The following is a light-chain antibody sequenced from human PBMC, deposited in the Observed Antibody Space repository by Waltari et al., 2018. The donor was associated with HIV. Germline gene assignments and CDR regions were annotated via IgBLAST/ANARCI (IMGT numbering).Light chain of an antibody. J-gene: IGLJ2*01. CDR3: SAYTMSGSLV. Sequence: QSALTQPASLSGSPGQSIPITCSGTGSAIGLYDLVSWYRQEPGKAPRLLIYGVSNRPSEISRRFSGSKARTTASLTISALQADDEGDYYCSAYTMSGSLVFGGGTKLTVL. CDR2: GVS. CDR1: GSAIGLYDL. V-gene: IGLV2-14*01.